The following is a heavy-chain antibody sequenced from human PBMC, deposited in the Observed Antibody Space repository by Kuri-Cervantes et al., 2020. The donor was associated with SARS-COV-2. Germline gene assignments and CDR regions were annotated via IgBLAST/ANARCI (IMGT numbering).Heavy chain of an antibody. V-gene: IGHV4-61*08. J-gene: IGHJ4*02. CDR2: INHGGST. CDR1: GGSISSGDYY. D-gene: IGHD3-9*01. CDR3: ARGPILRYFDWLGLGETFDY. Sequence: GSLRLSCTVSGGSISSGDYYWSWIRQPPGKGLEWIGEINHGGSTNYNPSLKSRVTISVDTSKNQFSLKLSSVTAADTAVYYCARGPILRYFDWLGLGETFDYWGQGTLVTVSS.